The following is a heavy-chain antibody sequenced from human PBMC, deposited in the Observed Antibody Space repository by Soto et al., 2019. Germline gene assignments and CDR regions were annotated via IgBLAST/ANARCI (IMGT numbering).Heavy chain of an antibody. Sequence: ASVKVACKACGYTVTGYEMHWVRQAPGQGLEWMGWFNPNSGGTNYAQKFQGRVTMTRDTSISTAYMELSRLRSDDTAVYYCARDSHYYDSSAFALWGQGTTVPVSS. J-gene: IGHJ3*01. CDR2: FNPNSGGT. CDR3: ARDSHYYDSSAFAL. V-gene: IGHV1-2*02. CDR1: GYTVTGYE. D-gene: IGHD3-22*01.